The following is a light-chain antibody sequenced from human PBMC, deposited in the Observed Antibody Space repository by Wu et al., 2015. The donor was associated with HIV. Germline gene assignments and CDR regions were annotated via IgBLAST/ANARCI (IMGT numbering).Light chain of an antibody. CDR3: QQYGSSASLT. CDR1: QGVSSSH. Sequence: EIVLTQFPATLSLSPGERATLSCRASQGVSSSHLAWYQQKPGQAPRLLMYGESIRATGVPDRFSASGSGTDSTLTISRLEPEDFAVYYCQQYGSSASLTFGGGTKVEI. CDR2: GES. J-gene: IGKJ4*01. V-gene: IGKV3-20*01.